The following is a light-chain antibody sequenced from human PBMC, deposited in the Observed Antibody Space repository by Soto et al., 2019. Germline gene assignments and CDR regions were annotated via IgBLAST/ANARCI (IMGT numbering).Light chain of an antibody. V-gene: IGKV3-20*01. CDR1: QSVSSSY. Sequence: VLTQSPSTLSLSPGERATLSCRASQSVSSSYLAWYQQKPGQAPRLLIYGASSRATGIPDRFSGSGSGKDFTLTISRLEPEDFAVYYCQQYGSSPPISFGQGTRLAIK. J-gene: IGKJ5*01. CDR2: GAS. CDR3: QQYGSSPPIS.